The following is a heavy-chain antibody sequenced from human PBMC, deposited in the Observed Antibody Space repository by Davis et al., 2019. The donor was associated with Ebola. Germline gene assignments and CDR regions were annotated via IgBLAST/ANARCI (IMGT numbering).Heavy chain of an antibody. CDR2: INAGNGNT. D-gene: IGHD2-8*02. V-gene: IGHV1-3*01. Sequence: ASVKVSCKASRYTFTNYAMHWVRQAPGQRLEWMGWINAGNGNTIYSQRFQGRVTITSDTSASTAYMELRSLRSEDTAVCYCAIYLVLDAFDIWGQGTMVTVSS. CDR1: RYTFTNYA. CDR3: AIYLVLDAFDI. J-gene: IGHJ3*02.